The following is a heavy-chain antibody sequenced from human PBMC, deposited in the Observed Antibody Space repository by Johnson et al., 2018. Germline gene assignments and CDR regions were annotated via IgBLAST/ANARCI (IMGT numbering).Heavy chain of an antibody. J-gene: IGHJ1*01. D-gene: IGHD6-19*01. CDR2: ISSSSSYI. Sequence: VQLVQSGGGVVQPGRSLRLSCAASGFTFSSYSMNWVRQAPGKGLEWVSSISSSSSYIYYADPVKGRFTISRDNAKNSLYLQMNSLRAEDTAVYYCARGSGSSGWYGYFQHWGQGTLVTVSS. CDR3: ARGSGSSGWYGYFQH. V-gene: IGHV3-21*01. CDR1: GFTFSSYS.